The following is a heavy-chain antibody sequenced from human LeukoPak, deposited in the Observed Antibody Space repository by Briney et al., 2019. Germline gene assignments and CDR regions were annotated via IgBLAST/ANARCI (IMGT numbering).Heavy chain of an antibody. V-gene: IGHV4-34*01. CDR1: GGSFSTYY. CDR2: INHSGST. J-gene: IGHJ6*03. D-gene: IGHD2-2*01. CDR3: ARSIVVVPAAKWQGYYYYMDV. Sequence: SETLSLTCAVYGGSFSTYYWTWIRQSPGKGLEWIGEINHSGSTNYNPSLKSRVTISVDTSKNQFSLKLSSVTAADTAVYYCARSIVVVPAAKWQGYYYYMDVWGKGTTVTISS.